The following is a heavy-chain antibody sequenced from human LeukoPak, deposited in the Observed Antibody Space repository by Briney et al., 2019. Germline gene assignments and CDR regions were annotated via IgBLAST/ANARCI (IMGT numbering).Heavy chain of an antibody. V-gene: IGHV3-23*01. J-gene: IGHJ4*02. CDR2: ISISGENT. CDR3: ARLISTSPSRFSGY. Sequence: GGSLRLSCAASGFTFSSYAMSWVRQAPGKGLEWVSAISISGENTYYADSVKGRFTISRDTSRNTLYLQMHSLRAEDTAVYYCARLISTSPSRFSGYWGQGTLVTVSS. CDR1: GFTFSSYA. D-gene: IGHD3-3*02.